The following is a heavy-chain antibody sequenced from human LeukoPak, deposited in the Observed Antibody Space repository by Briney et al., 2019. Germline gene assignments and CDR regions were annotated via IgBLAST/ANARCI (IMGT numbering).Heavy chain of an antibody. CDR1: GFTFSSYA. CDR2: ISYDGSSK. Sequence: GGSLRLSCAASGFTFSSYAMHWVRQAPGKGLEWVAVISYDGSSKYYADSVKGRFTISRDNSKNTLYLQMNSLRAEDTAVCYCARFGSYGSEYFDYWGQGTLVTVSS. D-gene: IGHD1-26*01. CDR3: ARFGSYGSEYFDY. J-gene: IGHJ4*02. V-gene: IGHV3-30*04.